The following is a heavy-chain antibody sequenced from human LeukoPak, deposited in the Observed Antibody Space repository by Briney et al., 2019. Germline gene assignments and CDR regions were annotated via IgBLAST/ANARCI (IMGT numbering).Heavy chain of an antibody. J-gene: IGHJ5*02. Sequence: MSSETLSLTCTVSGGSISSYYWSWIRQPPGKGLEGIGYIYTSGSTNYNPSLKRRVTISVDTSKNQFSLKLSSVTAADTAVYYCARHPDLWSGQNWFDPWGQGTLVTVSS. CDR1: GGSISSYY. CDR3: ARHPDLWSGQNWFDP. D-gene: IGHD3-3*01. CDR2: IYTSGST. V-gene: IGHV4-4*09.